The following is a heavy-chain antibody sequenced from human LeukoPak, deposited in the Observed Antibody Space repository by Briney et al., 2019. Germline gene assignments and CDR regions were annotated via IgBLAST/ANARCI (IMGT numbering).Heavy chain of an antibody. CDR2: IYTSGST. V-gene: IGHV4-4*07. CDR1: GGTISSYY. D-gene: IGHD6-19*01. CDR3: GSGIAVAGPFDY. Sequence: SETLSLTCTVSGGTISSYYWSWIRQPAGKGLEWIGRIYTSGSTNYNPSLKSRVTIPVDTSKNQFSLKLSSVTAADTAVYYCGSGIAVAGPFDYWGQGTLVTVSS. J-gene: IGHJ4*02.